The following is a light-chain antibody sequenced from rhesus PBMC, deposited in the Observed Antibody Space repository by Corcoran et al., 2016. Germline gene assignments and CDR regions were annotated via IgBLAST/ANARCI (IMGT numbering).Light chain of an antibody. CDR1: QRVGRY. Sequence: ETVVTQSPATLSLSPGERATLSCRASQRVGRYLAWYQKKPGQAPRLLICGAPSRATGIPDRVSGSGSGTDFPLTVRGLEPEVVGVYYCQQSGNLWTVGQGTKVEIK. CDR2: GAP. CDR3: QQSGNLWT. V-gene: IGKV3-24*04. J-gene: IGKJ1*01.